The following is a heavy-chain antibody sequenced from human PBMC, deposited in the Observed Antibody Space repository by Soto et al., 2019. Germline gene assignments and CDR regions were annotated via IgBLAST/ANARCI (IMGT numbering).Heavy chain of an antibody. Sequence: DVQLVESGGGLVQPGRSLRLSCAASGFTFDDYAMHWVRQAPGKGLEWVSGISWNSGSIGYADSVKGRFTISRDNAKNSLYLQMNSLSAEDTALYYCAKDTADSGGYASCDYWGQGTLVTVSS. V-gene: IGHV3-9*01. CDR1: GFTFDDYA. CDR2: ISWNSGSI. CDR3: AKDTADSGGYASCDY. D-gene: IGHD6-19*01. J-gene: IGHJ4*02.